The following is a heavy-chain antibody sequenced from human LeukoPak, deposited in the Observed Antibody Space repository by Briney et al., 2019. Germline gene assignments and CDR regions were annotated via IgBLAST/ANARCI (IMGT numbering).Heavy chain of an antibody. D-gene: IGHD3-22*01. V-gene: IGHV3-30*02. CDR1: GFTFSSFR. Sequence: GGSLRLSCAASGFTFSSFRMHWDRQAPGKGLEWVAFIRYDGSNKYYADSVKGRFTISRDNSKNTLYLQMNSLRAEDTAVYYCARDHHYYDSSGQRRGFYYYYMDVWGKGTTVTISS. CDR3: ARDHHYYDSSGQRRGFYYYYMDV. CDR2: IRYDGSNK. J-gene: IGHJ6*03.